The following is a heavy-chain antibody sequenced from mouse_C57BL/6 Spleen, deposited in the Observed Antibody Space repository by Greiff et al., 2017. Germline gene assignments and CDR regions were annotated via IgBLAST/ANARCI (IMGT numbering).Heavy chain of an antibody. V-gene: IGHV5-9*01. CDR2: ISGGGGNT. J-gene: IGHJ2*01. CDR1: GFTFSSYT. Sequence: EVQLVESGGGLVKPGGSLKLSCAASGFTFSSYTMSWVRQTPEKRLEWVATISGGGGNTYYPDSVKGRFTISRDNAKNTLYLQMSSLRSEDTALYYCARRGYDGYYPYYFDYWGQGTTLTVSS. D-gene: IGHD2-3*01. CDR3: ARRGYDGYYPYYFDY.